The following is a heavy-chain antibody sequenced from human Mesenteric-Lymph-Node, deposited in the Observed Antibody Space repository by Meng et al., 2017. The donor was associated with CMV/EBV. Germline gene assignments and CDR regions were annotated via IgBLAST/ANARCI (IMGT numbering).Heavy chain of an antibody. CDR3: ATGWRGLSLGLDV. CDR2: MYYSVST. CDR1: GASISRYY. D-gene: IGHD2-21*02. J-gene: IGHJ6*02. V-gene: IGHV4-59*01. Sequence: SETLSLTFTASGASISRYYWNWIRQPQGKDLEWIGYMYYSVSTDYNPSLMSRVTISLDTSKNHFSLRLTSVTLADTAVYYCATGWRGLSLGLDVWGLGTTVTVSS.